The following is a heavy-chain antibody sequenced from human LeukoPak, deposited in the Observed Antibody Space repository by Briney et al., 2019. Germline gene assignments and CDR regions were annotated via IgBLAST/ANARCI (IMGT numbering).Heavy chain of an antibody. J-gene: IGHJ4*02. Sequence: GESLKISCKGSGYSFTSYGIGWVRQMPGKGLEWMGIIYPGDSDTGYSPSFQGQVTISADKSISTAYLQWSSLKASDTAMYYCAILYGSGSYYNAIDYWGQGTLVTVSS. V-gene: IGHV5-51*01. CDR1: GYSFTSYG. CDR2: IYPGDSDT. CDR3: AILYGSGSYYNAIDY. D-gene: IGHD3-10*01.